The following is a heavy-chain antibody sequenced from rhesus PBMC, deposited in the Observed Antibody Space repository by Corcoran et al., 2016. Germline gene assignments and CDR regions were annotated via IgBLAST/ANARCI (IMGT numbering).Heavy chain of an antibody. CDR3: ARDLAGTFYYYGLDS. Sequence: QVQLQASGPGVVKPSETLSLTCAVSGGSLSDSYRSNWIRQPPGSGLEWIGYIYGSSTSTNYNPSLKSRVTISKDTSKNQFSLKLSSVTAADTAVYYCARDLAGTFYYYGLDSWGQGVVVTVSS. J-gene: IGHJ6*01. CDR2: IYGSSTST. D-gene: IGHD1-1-1*01. CDR1: GGSLSDSYR. V-gene: IGHV4S10*01.